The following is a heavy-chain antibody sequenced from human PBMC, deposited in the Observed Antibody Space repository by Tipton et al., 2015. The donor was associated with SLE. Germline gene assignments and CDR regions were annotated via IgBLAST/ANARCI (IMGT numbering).Heavy chain of an antibody. Sequence: SLRLSCAASGFTFDDFAMHWVRQAPGKGLEWVSGISWNSGSIDYADSVKGRFTISRDNAKNSLYLQMDSLRPEDTAFYYCAKGFLVGPRAACSAPWGRETLLSLS. J-gene: IGHJ5*02. CDR2: ISWNSGSI. V-gene: IGHV3-9*01. CDR3: AKGFLVGPRAACSAP. D-gene: IGHD2-15*01. CDR1: GFTFDDFA.